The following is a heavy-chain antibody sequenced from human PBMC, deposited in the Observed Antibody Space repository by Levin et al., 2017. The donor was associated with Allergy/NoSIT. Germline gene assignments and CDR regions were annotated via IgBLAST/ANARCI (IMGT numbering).Heavy chain of an antibody. CDR3: ARGRAYSGSPRNFDY. CDR2: ISSSGSTI. Sequence: PGGSLRLSCAASGFTFSNYEMNWVRQAPGKGLEWVSYISSSGSTIYYADSVKGRFTISRDNAKNSLYLQMNSLRAEDTAVYYCARGRAYSGSPRNFDYWGQGTLVTVSS. J-gene: IGHJ4*02. CDR1: GFTFSNYE. D-gene: IGHD1-26*01. V-gene: IGHV3-48*03.